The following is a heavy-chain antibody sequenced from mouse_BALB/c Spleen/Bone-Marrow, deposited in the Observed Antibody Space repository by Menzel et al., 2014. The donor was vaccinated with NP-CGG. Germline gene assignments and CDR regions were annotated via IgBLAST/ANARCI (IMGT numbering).Heavy chain of an antibody. D-gene: IGHD2-3*01. CDR2: ISYSGST. J-gene: IGHJ3*01. V-gene: IGHV3-2*02. CDR1: GYSITSDYA. Sequence: EVKVVESGPGPVKPSQSLSLTCTVTGYSITSDYACNWIRPFPGNTLEWMGYISYSGSTSYNPSLKSRISITRDASKNQFFLQLNSVTTEDTATYYCASPLLFAYWGQGTLVTVSA. CDR3: ASPLLFAY.